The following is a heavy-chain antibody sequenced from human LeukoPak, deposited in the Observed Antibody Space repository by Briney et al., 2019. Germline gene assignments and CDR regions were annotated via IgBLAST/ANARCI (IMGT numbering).Heavy chain of an antibody. V-gene: IGHV1-18*01. D-gene: IGHD2-15*01. CDR3: ARTLGYCSGGSCYSMKY. Sequence: ASVKVSCKASGYTFTSYGISWVRQAPGQGLEWMGWISAYNGNTNYAQKLQGRVTMTTDTSTSTAYMELRSLRSDDTAVYYCARTLGYCSGGSCYSMKYWGQGTLVTVSS. CDR2: ISAYNGNT. CDR1: GYTFTSYG. J-gene: IGHJ4*02.